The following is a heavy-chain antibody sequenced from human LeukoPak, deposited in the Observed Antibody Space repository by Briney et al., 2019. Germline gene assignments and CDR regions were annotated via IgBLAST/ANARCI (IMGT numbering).Heavy chain of an antibody. CDR3: ARELRYYDFWSGNFYYMDV. J-gene: IGHJ6*03. Sequence: PGGSLRLSCAASGFTFSSYGMHWVRQAPGKGLEWVSYISSSGSTIYYADSVKGRFTISRDNAKNSLYLQMNSLRAEDTAVYYCARELRYYDFWSGNFYYMDVWGKGTTVTVSS. D-gene: IGHD3-3*01. CDR1: GFTFSSYG. V-gene: IGHV3-48*04. CDR2: ISSSGSTI.